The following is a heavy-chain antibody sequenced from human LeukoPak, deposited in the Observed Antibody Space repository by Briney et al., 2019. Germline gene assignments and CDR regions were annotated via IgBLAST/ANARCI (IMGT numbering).Heavy chain of an antibody. CDR3: ARNIDSSGYYVDY. V-gene: IGHV1-69*04. CDR1: GGTFSSYA. J-gene: IGHJ4*02. D-gene: IGHD3-22*01. CDR2: IIPILGIA. Sequence: ASVKVSCKASGGTFSSYAISWVRQAPGQGLEWMGRIIPILGIANYAQKFQGRVTIAADKSTSTAYMELSSLRSKDTAVYYCARNIDSSGYYVDYWGQGTLVTVSS.